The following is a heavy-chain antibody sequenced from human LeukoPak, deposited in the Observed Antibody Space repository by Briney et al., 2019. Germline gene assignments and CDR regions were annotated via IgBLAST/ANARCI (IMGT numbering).Heavy chain of an antibody. V-gene: IGHV1-18*01. CDR1: GYTFTSYG. CDR2: ISAYNGNT. D-gene: IGHD5-12*01. J-gene: IGHJ6*02. CDR3: ARDFGGYDSGYYYYYGMDV. Sequence: VASVKVSCKASGYTFTSYGISWVRQAPGQGLEWMGWISAYNGNTNYAQKLQGRVPMTTDTSTSTAYMELRSLRSDDTAVYYCARDFGGYDSGYYYYYGMDVWGQGTTVTVSS.